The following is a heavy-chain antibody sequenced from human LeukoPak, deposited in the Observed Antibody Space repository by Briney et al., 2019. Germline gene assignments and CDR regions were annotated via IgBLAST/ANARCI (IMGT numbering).Heavy chain of an antibody. CDR1: GGSISSYY. V-gene: IGHV4-59*01. CDR2: ICYSGST. CDR3: ARGGRAYYDILTGHHYYYYMDV. D-gene: IGHD3-9*01. Sequence: PSETLSLTCTVSGGSISSYYWSWIRQPPGKGLEWIGYICYSGSTNYNPSLKSRVTISVDTSKNQFSLKLSSVTAADTAVYYCARGGRAYYDILTGHHYYYYMDVWGKGTTVTVSS. J-gene: IGHJ6*03.